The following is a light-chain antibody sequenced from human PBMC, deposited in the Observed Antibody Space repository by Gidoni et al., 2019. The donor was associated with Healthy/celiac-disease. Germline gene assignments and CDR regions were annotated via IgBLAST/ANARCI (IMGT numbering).Light chain of an antibody. CDR1: QSISSW. J-gene: IGKJ4*02. Sequence: IQLTQYPSTLSASVGDRVTITCRASQSISSWLAWYQQKPGKAPKLLIYDASSLESGVPSRFSGSGSGTEFTLTISSLQPDDFATYYCQQYNSYPLTFGGGTKVEIK. CDR2: DAS. V-gene: IGKV1-5*01. CDR3: QQYNSYPLT.